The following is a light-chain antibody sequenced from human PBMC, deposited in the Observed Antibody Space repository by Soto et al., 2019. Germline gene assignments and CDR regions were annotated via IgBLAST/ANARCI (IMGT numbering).Light chain of an antibody. V-gene: IGLV2-14*01. CDR1: SSDVGGYNY. J-gene: IGLJ2*01. CDR3: SAYTGSNTPVV. Sequence: QSALTQPASVSGSPGQSITISCTGTSSDVGGYNYVSWYQQHPGKAPNLIIFDVSNRPSGVSNRFSGSKSGNSVSLTISGIQAEDEADYYCSAYTGSNTPVVFGGGTKLTVL. CDR2: DVS.